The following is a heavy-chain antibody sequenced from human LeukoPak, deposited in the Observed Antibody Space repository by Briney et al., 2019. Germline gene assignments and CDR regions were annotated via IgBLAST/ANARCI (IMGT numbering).Heavy chain of an antibody. J-gene: IGHJ4*02. CDR3: VKDRAYSSSWFDY. Sequence: GGSLRLSCSASGFTFSSYAMHWVRQAPGKGLESVSAISSNGGSTYYADSVKGRFTISRDNSKNTLYLQMSSLRAEDTAVYYCVKDRAYSSSWFDYWGQGTLVTVSS. CDR1: GFTFSSYA. D-gene: IGHD6-13*01. CDR2: ISSNGGST. V-gene: IGHV3-64D*06.